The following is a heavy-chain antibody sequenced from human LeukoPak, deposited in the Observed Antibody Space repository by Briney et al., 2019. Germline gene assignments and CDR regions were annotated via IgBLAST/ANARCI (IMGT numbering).Heavy chain of an antibody. CDR2: ISSSSSTT. Sequence: GGSLRLSCAASEFTFSRYSMIWVRQAPGKGLEWVSYISSSSSTTYYADSVKGRFTISRDNSKNTLYLQMNSLRAEDTAVYYCARESRRGIAAAGTIRGRYFDYWGQGTLVTVSS. CDR3: ARESRRGIAAAGTIRGRYFDY. D-gene: IGHD6-13*01. J-gene: IGHJ4*02. CDR1: EFTFSRYS. V-gene: IGHV3-48*01.